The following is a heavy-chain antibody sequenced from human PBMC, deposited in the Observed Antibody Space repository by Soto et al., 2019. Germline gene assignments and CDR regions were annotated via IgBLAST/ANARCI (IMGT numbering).Heavy chain of an antibody. CDR2: ISDSGST. V-gene: IGHV3-23*01. J-gene: IGHJ4*02. CDR3: AKHWGTPAPDDY. CDR1: GFTFSSNS. Sequence: PGGSLRLSCAASGFTFSSNSMSWVRQAPGEGLEWVSAISDSGSTYYSGSVRGRFTISRDNSKSTLYLQMNSLRADDTAIYYCAKHWGTPAPDDYWGQGTLVTVSS. D-gene: IGHD6-13*01.